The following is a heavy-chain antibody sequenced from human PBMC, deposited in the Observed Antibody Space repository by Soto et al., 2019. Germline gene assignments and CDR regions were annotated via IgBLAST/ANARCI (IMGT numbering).Heavy chain of an antibody. CDR3: ASTIKVPYYYYGMDV. CDR1: GYSFTIYC. Sequence: GESLKISCDGSGYSFTIYCIGWVRQVPGKGLEWMGIIYPCDSDTRYSPSFQGQVTISADKSISTAYLQWSSLKASDTVMYYCASTIKVPYYYYGMDVWGQGTTVTVSS. D-gene: IGHD3-10*01. CDR2: IYPCDSDT. V-gene: IGHV5-51*01. J-gene: IGHJ6*02.